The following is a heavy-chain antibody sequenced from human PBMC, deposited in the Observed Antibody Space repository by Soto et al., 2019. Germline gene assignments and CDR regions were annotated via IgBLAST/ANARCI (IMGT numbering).Heavy chain of an antibody. CDR2: IGTAGDT. V-gene: IGHV3-13*01. Sequence: GGSLRLSCAGSGFTFTNYDIHWVRQAPGKGLEWVSGIGTAGDTYYPGSVKGRFTISRENAKKSLYLQMNNLRAGDTAVYYCARGLREVVRGVSSGMDVWGQGTTVTVS. J-gene: IGHJ6*02. D-gene: IGHD3-10*01. CDR1: GFTFTNYD. CDR3: ARGLREVVRGVSSGMDV.